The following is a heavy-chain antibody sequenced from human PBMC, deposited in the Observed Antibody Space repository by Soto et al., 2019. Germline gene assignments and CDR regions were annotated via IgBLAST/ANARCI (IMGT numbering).Heavy chain of an antibody. Sequence: EVQLLESGGDLVQPGGSLRLSCTASGFTFSSYGMSWVRQAPGKGLEWDSGISGSGAAIYYTDSVKGRLTISRDNPKNTLYLQMSGLRDENTAVYYCTKDNGWLPSKWGQGTLVSVSS. D-gene: IGHD5-12*01. V-gene: IGHV3-23*01. CDR2: ISGSGAAI. J-gene: IGHJ4*02. CDR3: TKDNGWLPSK. CDR1: GFTFSSYG.